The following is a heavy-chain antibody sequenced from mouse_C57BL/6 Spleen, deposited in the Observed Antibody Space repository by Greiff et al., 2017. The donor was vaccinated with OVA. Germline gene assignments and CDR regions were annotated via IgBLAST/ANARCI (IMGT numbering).Heavy chain of an antibody. CDR1: GYTFTSYW. D-gene: IGHD1-1*01. Sequence: QVQLQQPGAELVRPGSSVKLSCKASGYTFTSYWMHWVKQRPIQGLEWIGNIDPSDSETHYNQKFKDKATLTVDKSSSTAYMQLSSLTSEDSAVYYCARALSTVVAKGDRGQGTTLTVSS. J-gene: IGHJ2*01. CDR3: ARALSTVVAKGD. V-gene: IGHV1-52*01. CDR2: IDPSDSET.